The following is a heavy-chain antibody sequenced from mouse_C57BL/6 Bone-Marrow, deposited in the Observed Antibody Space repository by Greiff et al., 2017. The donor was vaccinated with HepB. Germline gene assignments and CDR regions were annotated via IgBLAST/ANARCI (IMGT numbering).Heavy chain of an antibody. CDR1: GYTFTSYW. V-gene: IGHV1-59*01. J-gene: IGHJ2*01. CDR2: IDPSDSYT. Sequence: QVQLQQPGAELVRPGTSVKLSCKASGYTFTSYWMHWVKQRPGQGLEWIGVIDPSDSYTNYNQKFKGKATLTVDTSSITAYMQLSSLTSEDSAVYYCARCYYRRDYWGQGTTLTVSS. D-gene: IGHD1-1*01. CDR3: ARCYYRRDY.